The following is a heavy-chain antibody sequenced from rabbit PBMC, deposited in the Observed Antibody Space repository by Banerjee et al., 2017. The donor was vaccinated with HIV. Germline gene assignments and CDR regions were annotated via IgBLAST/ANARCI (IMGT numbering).Heavy chain of an antibody. V-gene: IGHV1S40*01. J-gene: IGHJ2*01. Sequence: QSLEESGEDLVKPGASLTLTCKASGIDFSSDYCVCWVRQAPGEGLEWIACIYTGDTSTYYASWAKGRFTISKTSSTTVTLQMTSLTAADTATYFCARESVAGVGAFDLWGPGTLVTVS. CDR2: IYTGDTST. CDR3: ARESVAGVGAFDL. CDR1: GIDFSSDYC. D-gene: IGHD4-1*01.